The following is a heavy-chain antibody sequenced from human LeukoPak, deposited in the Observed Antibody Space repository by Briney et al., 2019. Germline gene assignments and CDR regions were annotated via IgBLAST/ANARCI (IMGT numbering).Heavy chain of an antibody. CDR1: GFTFSSYA. J-gene: IGHJ4*02. D-gene: IGHD6-13*01. CDR2: ISGSGGST. V-gene: IGHV3-23*01. Sequence: GGSLRLSCAASGFTFSSYAMSWVRQAPGKGLERVSAISGSGGSTYYADSVKGRFTISRDNSKNTLYLQMNSLRAEDMAVYYCAKDESFAAAAGNSFYFDYWGQGTLVTVSS. CDR3: AKDESFAAAAGNSFYFDY.